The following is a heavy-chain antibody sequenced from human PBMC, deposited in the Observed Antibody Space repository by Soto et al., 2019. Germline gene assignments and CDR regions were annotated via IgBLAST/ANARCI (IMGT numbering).Heavy chain of an antibody. CDR3: ARVPQWELLAYYGMDV. Sequence: QILLVQSGAEVRKPGASVKVSCKASGYTFTMYGISWVRQAPGQGLEWMGWISGYNGKTKYAEKVQGRVTMTTDTSTSTAYMELRSLGFDDTAVYYCARVPQWELLAYYGMDVWGQGTTVTVSS. J-gene: IGHJ6*02. CDR1: GYTFTMYG. CDR2: ISGYNGKT. V-gene: IGHV1-18*01. D-gene: IGHD1-26*01.